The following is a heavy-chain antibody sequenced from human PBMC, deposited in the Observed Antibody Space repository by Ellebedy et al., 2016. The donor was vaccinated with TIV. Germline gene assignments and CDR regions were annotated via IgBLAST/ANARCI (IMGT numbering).Heavy chain of an antibody. V-gene: IGHV4-31*03. CDR3: ANGGSLSYGILDY. Sequence: SETLSLXCTLSGASISDVGSYWSWIRQLPGKGLEWIGYVYHLGNTYYTPSLKSRVAISVDSSKNQFSLRLNSVTAADTGVYYCANGGSLSYGILDYWGQGNLVTVSS. CDR1: GASISDVGSY. J-gene: IGHJ4*02. D-gene: IGHD3-16*01. CDR2: VYHLGNT.